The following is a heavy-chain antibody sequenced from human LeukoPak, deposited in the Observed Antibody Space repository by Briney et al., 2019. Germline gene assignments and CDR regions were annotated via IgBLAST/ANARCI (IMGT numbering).Heavy chain of an antibody. CDR1: GYTFTSYG. CDR2: ISAYNGNT. CDR3: ARDLITMVRGVIIGFDY. Sequence: VKVSCKASGYTFTSYGISWVRRAPGQGLEWMGWISAYNGNTNYAQKLQGRVTMTTDTSTSTAYMELRSLRSDDTAVYYCARDLITMVRGVIIGFDYWGQGTLVIVSS. J-gene: IGHJ4*02. D-gene: IGHD3-10*01. V-gene: IGHV1-18*01.